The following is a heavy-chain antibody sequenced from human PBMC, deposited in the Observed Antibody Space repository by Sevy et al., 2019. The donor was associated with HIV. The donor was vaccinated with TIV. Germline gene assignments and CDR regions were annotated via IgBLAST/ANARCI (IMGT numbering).Heavy chain of an antibody. CDR1: GFTFSNAW. V-gene: IGHV3-15*01. Sequence: GGSLRLSCAASGFTFSNAWMSWVRQAPGKGLEWVGHVKSRTDGGTTDYAAPVKGRFTISRDDSKNTLSLQMNNLKTEDTAVYFCTTDGYYYDSSGHFDYWGQGTLVTVSS. CDR3: TTDGYYYDSSGHFDY. J-gene: IGHJ4*02. D-gene: IGHD3-22*01. CDR2: VKSRTDGGTT.